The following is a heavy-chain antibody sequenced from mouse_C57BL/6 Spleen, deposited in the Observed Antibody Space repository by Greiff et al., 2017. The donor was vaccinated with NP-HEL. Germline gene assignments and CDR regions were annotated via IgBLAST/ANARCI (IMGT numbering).Heavy chain of an antibody. CDR2: INPSSGYT. J-gene: IGHJ3*01. Sequence: QVQLKQSGAELAKPGASVKLSCKASGYTFTSYWMHWVKQRPGQGLEWIGYINPSSGYTKYNQKFKDKATLTADKSSSTAYMQLSSLTYENSAVYYCASNLYYGNSSFAYWGQGTLVTVSA. V-gene: IGHV1-7*01. CDR3: ASNLYYGNSSFAY. CDR1: GYTFTSYW. D-gene: IGHD2-1*01.